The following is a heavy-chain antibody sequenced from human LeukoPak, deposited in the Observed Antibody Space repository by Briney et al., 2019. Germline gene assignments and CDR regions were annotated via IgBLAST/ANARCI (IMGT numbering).Heavy chain of an antibody. V-gene: IGHV1-69*06. Sequence: SVKVSCKASGGTFSSYSMSWVRQAPGQGLEWMGGIIPIFGTANYAQKFQGRVTITADKSTSTAYMELSSLRSEDTAVYYCARVTAAKVYYYMDVWGKGTTVTVSS. J-gene: IGHJ6*03. CDR2: IIPIFGTA. CDR3: ARVTAAKVYYYMDV. CDR1: GGTFSSYS. D-gene: IGHD6-13*01.